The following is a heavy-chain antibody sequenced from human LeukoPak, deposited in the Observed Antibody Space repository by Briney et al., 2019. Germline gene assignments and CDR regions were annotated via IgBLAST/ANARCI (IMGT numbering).Heavy chain of an antibody. CDR1: GYSFTSYW. CDR2: IYPGDSDT. V-gene: IGHV5-51*01. D-gene: IGHD3-10*01. CDR3: ARQLWGSGSYPSSFDP. J-gene: IGHJ5*02. Sequence: GESLKISCKGSGYSFTSYWIGWVRQMPGKGLEWMGIIYPGDSDTGYSPSFQGQVTISADKSISTAYLQWSSLKASDTAMYYCARQLWGSGSYPSSFDPWGQGTLVTVSS.